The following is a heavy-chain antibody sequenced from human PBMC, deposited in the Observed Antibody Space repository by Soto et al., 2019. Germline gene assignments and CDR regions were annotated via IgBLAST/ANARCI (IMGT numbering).Heavy chain of an antibody. J-gene: IGHJ1*01. D-gene: IGHD3-22*01. CDR2: IIPIFGTA. CDR1: GGTFSSYA. CDR3: AMLRQRYYYDSSGYYRGGY. V-gene: IGHV1-69*13. Sequence: SVKVSCKASGGTFSSYAISWVRQAPGQGLEWMGGIIPIFGTANYAQKFQGRVTITADESTSTAYMELSSLRSEDTAVYYCAMLRQRYYYDSSGYYRGGYWGQGTLVPVYS.